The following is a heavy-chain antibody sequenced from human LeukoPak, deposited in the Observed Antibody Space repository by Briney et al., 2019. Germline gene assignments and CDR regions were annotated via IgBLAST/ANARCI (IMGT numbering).Heavy chain of an antibody. Sequence: ASVKVSCKASGYTFTSYGISWVRQAPGQGLEWMGWISAYNGNTNYAQKLQGRVTMTTDTSTSTAYMELRSLRSDDTAVYYCAKGSADPSYYYYMDVWAKGPRSPSP. J-gene: IGHJ6*03. CDR3: AKGSADPSYYYYMDV. CDR1: GYTFTSYG. V-gene: IGHV1-18*01. D-gene: IGHD3-10*01. CDR2: ISAYNGNT.